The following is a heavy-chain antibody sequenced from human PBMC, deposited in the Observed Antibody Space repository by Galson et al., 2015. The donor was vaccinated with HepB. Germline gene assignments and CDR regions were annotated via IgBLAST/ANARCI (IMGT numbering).Heavy chain of an antibody. CDR2: ISGSGGST. Sequence: SLRLSCAASGFTFSSYAMSWVRQAPGKGLEWVSAISGSGGSTYYADSVKGRFTISRDNSKNTLYLQMNSLRAEDTAVYYCAKGGGLGGYNYPFFDYWGQGTLVTVSS. CDR3: AKGGGLGGYNYPFFDY. J-gene: IGHJ4*02. V-gene: IGHV3-23*01. D-gene: IGHD5-24*01. CDR1: GFTFSSYA.